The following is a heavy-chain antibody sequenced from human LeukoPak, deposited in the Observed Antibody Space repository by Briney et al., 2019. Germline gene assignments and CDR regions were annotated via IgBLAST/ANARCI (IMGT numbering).Heavy chain of an antibody. CDR1: GYTFTSYG. D-gene: IGHD3-10*01. CDR2: ISAYNGNT. V-gene: IGHV1-18*04. J-gene: IGHJ5*02. CDR3: AREVSLWFGELLQTYNWFDP. Sequence: WASVKVSCKASGYTFTSYGISWVRQAPGQGLEWMGWISAYNGNTNYAQKIQGRVTMTTDTSTSTAYMELRSLRSDDTAVYYCAREVSLWFGELLQTYNWFDPWGQGTLVTVSS.